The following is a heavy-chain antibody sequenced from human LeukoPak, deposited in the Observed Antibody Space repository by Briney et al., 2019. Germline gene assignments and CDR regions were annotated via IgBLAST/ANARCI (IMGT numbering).Heavy chain of an antibody. J-gene: IGHJ3*02. CDR1: GFTFSSYS. CDR3: ASYSSSLSDAFDI. D-gene: IGHD6-13*01. Sequence: PGGSLRLSCAASGFTFSSYSMNWVRQAPGKGLECVSYISSSSSTIYYADSVKGRFTISRDNAKNSLYLQMNSLRAEDTAVYYCASYSSSLSDAFDIWGQGTMVTVSS. V-gene: IGHV3-48*01. CDR2: ISSSSSTI.